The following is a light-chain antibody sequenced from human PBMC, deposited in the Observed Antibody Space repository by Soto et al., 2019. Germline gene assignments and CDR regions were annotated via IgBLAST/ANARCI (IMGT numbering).Light chain of an antibody. J-gene: IGKJ1*01. CDR3: LQDYNYPWT. CDR2: AAS. V-gene: IGKV1-8*01. Sequence: AIRMTQSPSSLSASTVDRVTITCRASQGISSYLAWYQQKQGKAPKLLIYAASSLQSGVPSRFRGSGSGTDFTLPLSRLQPEDFETYYCLQDYNYPWTFGQGTKVDIK. CDR1: QGISSY.